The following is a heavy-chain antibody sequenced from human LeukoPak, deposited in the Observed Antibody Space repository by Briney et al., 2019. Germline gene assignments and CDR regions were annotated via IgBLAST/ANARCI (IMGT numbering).Heavy chain of an antibody. D-gene: IGHD6-13*01. J-gene: IGHJ4*02. CDR2: ISGSGGST. CDR3: AKFGTYRCRSWYDY. V-gene: IGHV3-23*01. CDR1: GFTFSSYA. Sequence: GGSLRLSCAASGFTFSSYAMSWVRQAPGKGLEWVSAISGSGGSTYYADSVKGRFTISRDNSKNTLYLQMNSLRAEDTAVYYCAKFGTYRCRSWYDYWGQGTLVTVSS.